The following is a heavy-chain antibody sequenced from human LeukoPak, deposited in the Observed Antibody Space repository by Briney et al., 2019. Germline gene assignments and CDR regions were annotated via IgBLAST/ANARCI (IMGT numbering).Heavy chain of an antibody. CDR3: AKTSRDGYIRGFDY. V-gene: IGHV3-21*01. D-gene: IGHD5-24*01. J-gene: IGHJ4*02. CDR2: ISSSSSYI. Sequence: GGSLRLSCAASGFTFSSYSMNWVRQAPGKGLEWVSSISSSSSYIYYADSVKGRFTISRDNAKNSLYLQMNSLRAEDTAVYYCAKTSRDGYIRGFDYWGQGTLVTVSS. CDR1: GFTFSSYS.